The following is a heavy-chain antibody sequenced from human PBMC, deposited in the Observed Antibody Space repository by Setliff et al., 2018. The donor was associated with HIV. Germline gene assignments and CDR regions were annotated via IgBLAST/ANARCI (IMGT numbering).Heavy chain of an antibody. V-gene: IGHV1-18*01. CDR2: ISAYNGNT. CDR3: ASRSYGSSDYYYYMDI. CDR1: GYTFTSYG. D-gene: IGHD5-18*01. J-gene: IGHJ6*03. Sequence: ASVKVSCKASGYTFTSYGISWVRQAPGQGLEWMGWISAYNGNTNYAQKLQGRVTMTTDTSTSTAYMELRSLRSDDTAVYYCASRSYGSSDYYYYMDIWGKGTTVTVSS.